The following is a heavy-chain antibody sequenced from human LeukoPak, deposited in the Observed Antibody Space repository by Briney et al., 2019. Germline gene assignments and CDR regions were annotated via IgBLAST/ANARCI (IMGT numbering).Heavy chain of an antibody. CDR3: ARPPGTSPCFDY. J-gene: IGHJ4*02. CDR1: GFTFSSYA. Sequence: PGGSLRLSCAASGFTFSSYAMSWVRQAPGKGLEWVSAISGSGGSTYYADSVKGRFTISRDNSKNTLYLQMNSLRIEDTAVYYCARPPGTSPCFDYWGQGTLVTVSS. D-gene: IGHD1-1*01. V-gene: IGHV3-23*01. CDR2: ISGSGGST.